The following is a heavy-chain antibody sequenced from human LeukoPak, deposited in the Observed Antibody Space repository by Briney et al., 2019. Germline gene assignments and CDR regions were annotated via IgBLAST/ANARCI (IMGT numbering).Heavy chain of an antibody. Sequence: SETLSLTCTVSGVSISSSSHWWGWIGQPPGWGLEWIGTIYYTGSTYYNPSLKSRVTISADTSRNQFSLKLSSVTAADTAVYYCARRDYGVPFDPWGPGTLVTVSS. CDR3: ARRDYGVPFDP. D-gene: IGHD4-17*01. CDR2: IYYTGST. V-gene: IGHV4-39*01. CDR1: GVSISSSSHW. J-gene: IGHJ5*02.